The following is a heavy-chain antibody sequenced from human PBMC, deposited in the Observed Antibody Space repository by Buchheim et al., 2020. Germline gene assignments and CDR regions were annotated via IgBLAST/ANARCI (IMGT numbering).Heavy chain of an antibody. CDR3: ARDTRGPIFGVVKGFDY. Sequence: QVQLVQSGREVKKPGASVKVSCKASGYTLSSYGLAWVRQAPGQGPEWMGWSSSHNGSPKYAQKFQGRVTMTTDTSTNTAYMELRSLRSDDTAVYHCARDTRGPIFGVVKGFDYWGQGTL. CDR1: GYTLSSYG. D-gene: IGHD3-3*01. V-gene: IGHV1-18*04. J-gene: IGHJ4*02. CDR2: SSSHNGSP.